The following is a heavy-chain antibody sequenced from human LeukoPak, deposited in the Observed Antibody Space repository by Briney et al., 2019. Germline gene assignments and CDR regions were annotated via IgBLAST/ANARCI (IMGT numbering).Heavy chain of an antibody. CDR1: GFTFDDYA. CDR3: VKGAGYYYGSRFDY. J-gene: IGHJ4*02. CDR2: ISWSSGSL. V-gene: IGHV3-9*01. D-gene: IGHD3-22*01. Sequence: PGGPLRLSCTASGFTFDDYAMHWVRQAPGKGLEWVSGISWSSGSLGYADSVKGRFIISRDNAKNCLYLQMNSLGAEDTALYYCVKGAGYYYGSRFDYWGQGTLVTVSS.